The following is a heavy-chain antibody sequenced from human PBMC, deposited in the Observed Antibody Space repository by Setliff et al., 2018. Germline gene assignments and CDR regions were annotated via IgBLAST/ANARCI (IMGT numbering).Heavy chain of an antibody. D-gene: IGHD2-15*01. CDR3: ARGADTVVAPYDAFDI. V-gene: IGHV4-38-2*01. CDR2: IYHSGST. J-gene: IGHJ3*02. Sequence: SETLSLTCAVSGYSISSGYYWGWIRQPPGKGLEWIGNIYHSGSTYYNPSLKSRVTISVDTSKNQFSLKLSSVTAADTAVYYCARGADTVVAPYDAFDIWGQGTMVTVSS. CDR1: GYSISSGYY.